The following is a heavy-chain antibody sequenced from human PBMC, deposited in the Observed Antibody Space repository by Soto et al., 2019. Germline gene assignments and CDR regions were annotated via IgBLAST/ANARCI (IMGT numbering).Heavy chain of an antibody. Sequence: EVQLVESGGGLVKPGGSLRLSYAASGFTFSSYSMNWVRQAPGKGLEWVSSISSSSSYIYYADSVKGRFTISRDNAKNSLYLQMNSLRAEDTAVYYCARTDERRPRPFDPWGQGTLVTVSS. J-gene: IGHJ5*02. CDR3: ARTDERRPRPFDP. CDR2: ISSSSSYI. V-gene: IGHV3-21*01. CDR1: GFTFSSYS. D-gene: IGHD1-1*01.